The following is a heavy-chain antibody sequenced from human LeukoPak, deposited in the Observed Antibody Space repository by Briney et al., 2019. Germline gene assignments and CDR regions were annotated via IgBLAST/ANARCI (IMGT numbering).Heavy chain of an antibody. J-gene: IGHJ4*02. Sequence: SETLSLTCAVSGGSISSGGYSWSWIRQPPGKGLEWIGYIYRTGSAYYNPSLKSRVTISVDRSKNQFSLKLSSVTAADTAVYYCARAWFGQFQYYFDYWGQGTLVTVSS. CDR1: GGSISSGGYS. D-gene: IGHD3-10*01. CDR3: ARAWFGQFQYYFDY. V-gene: IGHV4-30-2*01. CDR2: IYRTGSA.